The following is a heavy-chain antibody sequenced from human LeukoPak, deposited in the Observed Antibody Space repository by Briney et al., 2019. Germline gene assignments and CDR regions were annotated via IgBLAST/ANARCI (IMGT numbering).Heavy chain of an antibody. CDR2: INHSGST. V-gene: IGHV4-34*01. CDR3: ARGVYNWNIDVFDF. J-gene: IGHJ3*01. D-gene: IGHD1/OR15-1a*01. CDR1: GGSFSDYY. Sequence: PSETLSLTCAVYGGSFSDYYWSWIRQPPGKGLEWIGEINHSGSTNYNPSLKSRVTISVDTSKNQFFLKLNSVTAADTAVYYRARGVYNWNIDVFDFWGQGTMVTVSS.